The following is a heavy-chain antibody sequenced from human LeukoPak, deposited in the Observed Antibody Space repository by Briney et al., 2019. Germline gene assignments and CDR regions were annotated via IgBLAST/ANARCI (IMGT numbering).Heavy chain of an antibody. CDR1: GGSFSGYY. J-gene: IGHJ4*02. D-gene: IGHD4-17*01. Sequence: SETLSLTCGVYGGSFSGYYWTWIRQPPGKGLEWIAEINHSGSTNYNPSLKSRVTISLDTSKNQFSLKLSSVTAADTAVYYCARWWARTTVTRVPNYFDYWGQGTLVTVSS. V-gene: IGHV4-34*01. CDR2: INHSGST. CDR3: ARWWARTTVTRVPNYFDY.